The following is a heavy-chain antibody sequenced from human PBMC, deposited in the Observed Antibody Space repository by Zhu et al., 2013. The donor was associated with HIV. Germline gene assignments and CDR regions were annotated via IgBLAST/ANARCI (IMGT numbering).Heavy chain of an antibody. J-gene: IGHJ4*02. CDR3: TRDQQRVNFDY. Sequence: QVQLVQSGAEVKKPGASVRVSCKASGYTFTAYYIHWVRQAPGKGFEWIGWVNPYNGVRVPTQRLQDRLTLAADTSTNTVYMELKSLRPDDTAIYYCTRDQQRVNFDYWGQGTLVTVTS. D-gene: IGHD6-13*01. CDR1: GYTFTAYY. CDR2: VNPYNGVR. V-gene: IGHV1-2*02.